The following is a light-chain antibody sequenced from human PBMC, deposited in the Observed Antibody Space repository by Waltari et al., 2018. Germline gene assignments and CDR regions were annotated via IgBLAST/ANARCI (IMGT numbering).Light chain of an antibody. CDR1: SSDVGYYNL. CDR3: CSFAGSVTFVV. Sequence: QSALTQPASVSGSPGQSITIFCSGTSSDVGYYNLVSWYQQHPGKAPKVIIYEVTKRPSGVSIRLSGSKSGHTASLTISGLQTEDEAEYFCCSFAGSVTFVVFGGGTKVTVL. V-gene: IGLV2-23*02. J-gene: IGLJ2*01. CDR2: EVT.